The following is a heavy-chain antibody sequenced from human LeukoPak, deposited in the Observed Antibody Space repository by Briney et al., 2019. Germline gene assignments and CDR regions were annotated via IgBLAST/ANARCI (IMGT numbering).Heavy chain of an antibody. Sequence: ASVEVSCKASGYTFTGYYMHWVRQAPGQGLEWMGWINPNSGGTNYAQKFQGRVTMTRDASISTAYMELSRLRSDDTAVYYCARATIVVVPAAMGYWGQGTLVTVSS. CDR2: INPNSGGT. V-gene: IGHV1-2*02. CDR3: ARATIVVVPAAMGY. CDR1: GYTFTGYY. D-gene: IGHD2-2*01. J-gene: IGHJ4*02.